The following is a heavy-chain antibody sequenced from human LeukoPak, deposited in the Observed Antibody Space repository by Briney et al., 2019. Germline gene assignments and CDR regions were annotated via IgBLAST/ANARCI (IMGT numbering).Heavy chain of an antibody. CDR2: LSCIDTSCTE. J-gene: IGHJ5*02. D-gene: IGHD1-26*01. Sequence: PGKSLRLSCAASGFTLRSFDMSWVRQAPGKGLEWVSTLSCIDTSCTEYYADSVKGRFSISRDNSKNTLFLQMNSLRVEDTAVYYCARNTEHCFDRWGQGTLVTVSS. V-gene: IGHV3-23*01. CDR1: GFTLRSFD. CDR3: ARNTEHCFDR.